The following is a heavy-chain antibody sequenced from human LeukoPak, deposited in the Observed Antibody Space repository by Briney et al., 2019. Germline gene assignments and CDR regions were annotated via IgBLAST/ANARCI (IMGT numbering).Heavy chain of an antibody. Sequence: SETLSLTCAVSGGSISSSNWWSWVRQPPGKGLEWIGEIYHSGSTNHNPSLKSRVTISVDKSKNQFSLKLSSVTAADTAVYYCASMGELQGIDYWGQGTLVTVSS. V-gene: IGHV4-4*02. J-gene: IGHJ4*02. CDR1: GGSISSSNW. CDR2: IYHSGST. CDR3: ASMGELQGIDY. D-gene: IGHD1-26*01.